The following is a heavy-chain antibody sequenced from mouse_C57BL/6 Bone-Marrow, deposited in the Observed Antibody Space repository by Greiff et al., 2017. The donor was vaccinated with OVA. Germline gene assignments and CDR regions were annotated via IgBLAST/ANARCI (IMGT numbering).Heavy chain of an antibody. CDR3: ARRGWLLRYAMDY. Sequence: EVKVVESGGGLVQPGGSLKLSCAASGFTFSDYYMYWVSQTPEKRLEWVAYLSTGGGSTYYPDTVKGRCTISRDNAKNTLYLQMSRLKSEDTAMYYCARRGWLLRYAMDYWGQGTSVTVSS. V-gene: IGHV5-12*01. J-gene: IGHJ4*01. D-gene: IGHD2-3*01. CDR1: GFTFSDYY. CDR2: LSTGGGST.